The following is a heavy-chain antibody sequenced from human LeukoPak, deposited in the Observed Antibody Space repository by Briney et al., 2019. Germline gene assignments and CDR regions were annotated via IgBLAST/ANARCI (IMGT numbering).Heavy chain of an antibody. Sequence: KSSGTLSLTCTVSGGSISSGGYYWSWIRQPPGKGLEWIGYIYHSGSTYYNPSLKSRVTISVDRSKNQFSLKLSSVTAADTAVYYCARSVRGDVVPADYYYYYMDVWGKGTTVTVSS. D-gene: IGHD2-2*01. V-gene: IGHV4-30-2*01. CDR3: ARSVRGDVVPADYYYYYMDV. CDR1: GGSISSGGYY. J-gene: IGHJ6*03. CDR2: IYHSGST.